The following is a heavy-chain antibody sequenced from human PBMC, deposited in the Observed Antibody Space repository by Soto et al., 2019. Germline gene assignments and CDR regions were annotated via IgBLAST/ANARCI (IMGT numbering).Heavy chain of an antibody. J-gene: IGHJ5*02. D-gene: IGHD2-2*03. CDR3: AKVGYCSSTSCYDNWFDP. CDR1: GFTFSSYA. CDR2: ISGSGGST. V-gene: IGHV3-23*01. Sequence: GGSLRLSCAASGFTFSSYAMSWVRQAPGKGLEWVSAISGSGGSTYYADSVKGRFTISRDNSKDTLYLQMNSLRAEDTAVYYCAKVGYCSSTSCYDNWFDPWGQGTLVTVSS.